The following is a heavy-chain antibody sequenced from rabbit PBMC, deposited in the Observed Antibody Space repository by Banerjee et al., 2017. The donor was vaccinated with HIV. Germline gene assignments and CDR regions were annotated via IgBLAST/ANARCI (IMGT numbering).Heavy chain of an antibody. J-gene: IGHJ4*01. Sequence: QQLVESGGGLVKPGASLTLTCTASGFSFSSSYYDMCWVRQAPGKGLEWIACIYTGDGTTYYASWAKGRFTISKTSSTTVTLQMTSLTAADTATYFCARCVHSFDYAFNLWGPGTLVTVS. CDR3: ARCVHSFDYAFNL. CDR2: IYTGDGTT. V-gene: IGHV1S40*01. CDR1: GFSFSSSYY. D-gene: IGHD6-1*01.